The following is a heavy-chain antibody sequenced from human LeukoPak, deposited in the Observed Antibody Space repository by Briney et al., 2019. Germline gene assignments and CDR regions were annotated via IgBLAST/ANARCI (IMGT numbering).Heavy chain of an antibody. CDR1: GYTFTGYY. CDR2: INPNSGGT. CDR3: ARGVVPAAIGRGFDP. J-gene: IGHJ5*02. D-gene: IGHD2-2*01. Sequence: ASVKVSCKASGYTFTGYYMHWVRQAPGQGLEWMGWINPNSGGTNYAQKFQGRVTVTRDTSISTAYMELSRLRSDDTAVYYCARGVVPAAIGRGFDPWGQGTLVTVSS. V-gene: IGHV1-2*02.